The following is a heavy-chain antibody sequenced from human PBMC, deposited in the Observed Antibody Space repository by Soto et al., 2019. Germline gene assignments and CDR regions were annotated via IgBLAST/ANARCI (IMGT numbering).Heavy chain of an antibody. D-gene: IGHD3-22*01. J-gene: IGHJ4*02. V-gene: IGHV1-18*01. CDR2: INIYSGDA. CDR1: GYTFTSYG. Sequence: QVRLEQSGPEVKKTGASVKVSCNASGYTFTSYGISWERQAPGQGLEWMGWINIYSGDANYAQSFQDRVTMTRDTSTNTVYMEMRTLRSDDTAVYYCARALYYYDNSGLAYWGQGTLVTVSS. CDR3: ARALYYYDNSGLAY.